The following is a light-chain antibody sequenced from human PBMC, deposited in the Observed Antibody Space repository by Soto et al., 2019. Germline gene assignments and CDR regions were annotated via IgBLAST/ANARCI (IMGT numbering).Light chain of an antibody. Sequence: QSALTQPASVSGSPGQSLTISCTGISSDVRSYNYVSWYQHHPGQAPKLLVYGVSNRPSGVSNRFSGSKSANTASLTISGLQAEDEADYYCSTYTSTTPLGVFGGGTKLTVL. CDR2: GVS. CDR3: STYTSTTPLGV. V-gene: IGLV2-14*01. J-gene: IGLJ2*01. CDR1: SSDVRSYNY.